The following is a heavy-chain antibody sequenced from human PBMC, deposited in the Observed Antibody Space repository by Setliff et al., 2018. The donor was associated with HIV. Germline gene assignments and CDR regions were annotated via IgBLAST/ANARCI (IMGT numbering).Heavy chain of an antibody. J-gene: IGHJ3*01. CDR3: ARSSIVQVPAAPDAPFDV. CDR2: IYYSGSI. CDR1: GYSISSANW. Sequence: SETLSLTCAVSGYSISSANWWGWLRQPPGKGLEWIGYIYYSGSINYNPSLKSRVTMAVDTSKNQFSLRLRSVTAVDTAVYYCARSSIVQVPAAPDAPFDVWGQGTMVTVSS. D-gene: IGHD2-2*01. V-gene: IGHV4-28*05.